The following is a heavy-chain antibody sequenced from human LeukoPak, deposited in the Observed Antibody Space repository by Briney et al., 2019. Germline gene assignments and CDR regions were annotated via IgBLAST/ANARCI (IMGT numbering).Heavy chain of an antibody. V-gene: IGHV4-4*09. CDR2: ISTSGSI. D-gene: IGHD5-12*01. J-gene: IGHJ4*02. CDR3: ARIPLGYSGAYYFDS. CDR1: SGSIRGYQ. Sequence: PSETLSLTCTVSSGSIRGYQWSWIRQPPGKGLEWIGYISTSGSINDNPSLRSRLTISLDTSKNQFFLNLSSVTAADTAVYYCARIPLGYSGAYYFDSWGQGALVTVSS.